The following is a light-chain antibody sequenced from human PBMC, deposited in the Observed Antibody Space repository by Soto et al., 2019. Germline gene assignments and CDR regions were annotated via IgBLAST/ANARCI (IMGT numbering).Light chain of an antibody. Sequence: QSALTQPPSVSGSPGQSVTISCTGTSSDVGGYNYVSWYQQHPGEAPKLMIYDVSKRPSGVPDRFSGSKSGNTASLTISGLQAEDEADYYCCSYAGNYILVFGGGTKLTVL. V-gene: IGLV2-11*01. CDR2: DVS. CDR3: CSYAGNYILV. J-gene: IGLJ2*01. CDR1: SSDVGGYNY.